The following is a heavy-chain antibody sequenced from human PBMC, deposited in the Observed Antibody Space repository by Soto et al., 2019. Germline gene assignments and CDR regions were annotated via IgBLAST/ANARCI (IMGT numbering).Heavy chain of an antibody. J-gene: IGHJ6*03. CDR1: GFTLSDYY. V-gene: IGHV3-11*01. CDR2: ISSSATII. Sequence: QVQLVESGGGLVKPGGSLRLSCEASGFTLSDYYMTWIRQAPGKGLEWISYISSSATIIYYADSVKGRFTISRDNAKTSLYLQMNSLRADDTAVYYCARAVKQWLVGGGYYYYYMDVWGKGTTVTVSS. CDR3: ARAVKQWLVGGGYYYYYMDV. D-gene: IGHD6-19*01.